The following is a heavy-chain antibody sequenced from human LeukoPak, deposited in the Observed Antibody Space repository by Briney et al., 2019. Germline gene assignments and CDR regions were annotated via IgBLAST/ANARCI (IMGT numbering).Heavy chain of an antibody. D-gene: IGHD3-3*01. CDR3: ARPAVRFLSVLGTYYFDY. J-gene: IGHJ4*02. V-gene: IGHV5-51*01. CDR2: IYPGDSDT. Sequence: GESLKISCKGSGYSFTSYWIGWVRQMPGEGLEWMGIIYPGDSDTRYSPSFQGQVTISADKSISTAYLQWSSLKASDTAMYYCARPAVRFLSVLGTYYFDYWGQGTLVTVSS. CDR1: GYSFTSYW.